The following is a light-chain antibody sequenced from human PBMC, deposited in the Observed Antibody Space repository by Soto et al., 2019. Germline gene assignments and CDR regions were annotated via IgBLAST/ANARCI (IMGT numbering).Light chain of an antibody. CDR1: SSDVGGYNY. Sequence: QSALTQPRSVSGSPGQSVTISCTGTSSDVGGYNYVSWYQQQPGKAPRLMIYDVTKRPSGVPDRFSGSKSGNTASLTISGLQAEDEADYYCCSYAGSYPMVFGGGTKLTVL. CDR3: CSYAGSYPMV. CDR2: DVT. V-gene: IGLV2-11*01. J-gene: IGLJ2*01.